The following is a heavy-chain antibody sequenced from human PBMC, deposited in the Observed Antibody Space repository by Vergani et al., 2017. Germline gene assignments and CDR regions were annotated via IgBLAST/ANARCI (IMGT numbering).Heavy chain of an antibody. CDR2: IFSGGYT. CDR3: ASQYYDFWSGRD. V-gene: IGHV3-66*04. D-gene: IGHD3-3*01. J-gene: IGHJ1*01. CDR1: GFTVSSHY. Sequence: EVQPVESGGGLVKPGGSLRLSCAVSGFTVSSHYMSWVRQAPGKGLEWVSVIFSGGYTYYADSVKGRFTISRDDSKNSLYLQMNSLRAEDTAVYYCASQYYDFWSGRDWGQGTLVTVSS.